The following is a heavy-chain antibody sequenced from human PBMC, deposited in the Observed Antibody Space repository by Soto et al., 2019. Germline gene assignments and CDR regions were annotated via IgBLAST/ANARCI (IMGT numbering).Heavy chain of an antibody. CDR2: IYYSGST. CDR3: ARDSVAVGYGMDV. D-gene: IGHD6-19*01. CDR1: GGSVSSGSYY. J-gene: IGHJ6*02. V-gene: IGHV4-61*01. Sequence: SETLPLTCTASGGSVSSGSYYWSWIRQPPGKGLEWIGYIYYSGSTNYNPSLKSRVTISVDTSKNQFSLKLSSVTAADTAVYYCARDSVAVGYGMDVWGQGTTVTVSS.